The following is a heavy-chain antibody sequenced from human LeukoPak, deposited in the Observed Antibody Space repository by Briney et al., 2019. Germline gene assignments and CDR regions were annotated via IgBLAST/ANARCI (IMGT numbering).Heavy chain of an antibody. V-gene: IGHV3-23*01. J-gene: IGHJ4*02. Sequence: GGSLRLSCAASGFTLSSYAMSWVRQAPGKGLEWVSAISVSGNTYHADSVKGRFTISRDSSKNTLYLQMNSLRAEDTAVYYCAKWDTYYDSSGYYFYWGQGTLVTVSS. D-gene: IGHD3-22*01. CDR2: ISVSGNT. CDR3: AKWDTYYDSSGYYFY. CDR1: GFTLSSYA.